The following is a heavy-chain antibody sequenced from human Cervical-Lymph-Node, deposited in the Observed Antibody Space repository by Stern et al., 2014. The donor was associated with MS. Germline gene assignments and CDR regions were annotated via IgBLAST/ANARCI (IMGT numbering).Heavy chain of an antibody. CDR3: ARGGGISHLDF. D-gene: IGHD3-3*02. J-gene: IGHJ4*02. CDR2: ISYDGSIK. CDR1: GFTFSMYV. Sequence: VQLVESGGGVVQPGRSLRLSCAASGFTFSMYVMHWVRQAPGQGLEWLAVISYDGSIKYYADSVKGRFTISRDNSKKMLFLQMNSLRPEDTAVFYCARGGGISHLDFWGQGALVTVSS. V-gene: IGHV3-30-3*01.